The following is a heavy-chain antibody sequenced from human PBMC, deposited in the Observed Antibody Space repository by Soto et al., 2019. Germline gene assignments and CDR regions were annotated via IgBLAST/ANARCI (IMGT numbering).Heavy chain of an antibody. CDR3: ARAPYDYGDFVDY. D-gene: IGHD4-17*01. CDR2: IYYSGST. Sequence: SETLSLTCTVSGGSISSGGYYWSWIRQHPVKGLELIGYIYYSGSTYYNPSLKSRVTISVDTSKNQFSLKLSSVTAVDTAVYYCARAPYDYGDFVDYWGQGTLVTVSS. J-gene: IGHJ4*02. CDR1: GGSISSGGYY. V-gene: IGHV4-31*03.